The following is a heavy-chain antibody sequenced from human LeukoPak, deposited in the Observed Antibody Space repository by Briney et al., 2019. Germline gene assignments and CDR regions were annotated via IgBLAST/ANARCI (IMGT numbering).Heavy chain of an antibody. D-gene: IGHD1-26*01. CDR2: INSDGSIT. CDR1: GFTFSSYW. J-gene: IGHJ4*02. CDR3: ASGSYYFDY. V-gene: IGHV3-74*01. Sequence: QPGGSLRLSCAASGFTFSSYWMHWVRQAPGKGLVWVSRINSDGSITTYADSVKGRFTISRDNAKNTLYLQMNSLRAEDTAVYYCASGSYYFDYWGQGTLVTVSS.